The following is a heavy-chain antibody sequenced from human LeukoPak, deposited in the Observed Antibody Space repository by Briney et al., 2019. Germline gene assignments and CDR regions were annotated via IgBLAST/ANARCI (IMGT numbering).Heavy chain of an antibody. CDR3: ARGPLDFDY. Sequence: GGSLGLSCAASGFTFSSYWMNWVRQAPGKGLVWVSRINSDGSSTDYADSVKGRFTISRDNAKNTVYLQLNSLRAEDTAVYYCARGPLDFDYWGQGTLVTVSS. D-gene: IGHD3-3*02. CDR1: GFTFSSYW. V-gene: IGHV3-74*01. J-gene: IGHJ4*02. CDR2: INSDGSST.